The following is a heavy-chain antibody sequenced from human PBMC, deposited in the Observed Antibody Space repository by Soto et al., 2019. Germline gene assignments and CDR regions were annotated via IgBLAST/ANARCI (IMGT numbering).Heavy chain of an antibody. J-gene: IGHJ6*02. CDR2: ISYDGDNK. D-gene: IGHD1-1*01. Sequence: QVQLVESWGGVVQPGRSLRLSCAASGFTFSYHALNWVRQAPGKGLEWVAVISYDGDNKYIAEAVKGRLTISRDNPKITVSLQMNSLRTEDTAMYFCARGTTTSAFSVMDVWGQGTTVTVSS. CDR1: GFTFSYHA. CDR3: ARGTTTSAFSVMDV. V-gene: IGHV3-30-3*01.